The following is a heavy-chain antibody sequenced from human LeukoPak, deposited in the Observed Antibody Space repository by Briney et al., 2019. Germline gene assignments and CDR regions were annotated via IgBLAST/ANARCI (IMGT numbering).Heavy chain of an antibody. CDR2: IIPIFGTA. J-gene: IGHJ4*02. CDR1: GGTFISYA. V-gene: IGHV1-69*01. CDR3: ARASSGWYRGDFDY. Sequence: GASVKVSCKASGGTFISYAISWVRQAPGQGLEWMGGIIPIFGTANYAQKFQGRVTITADESTSTAYMELSSLRSEDTAVYYCARASSGWYRGDFDYWGQGTLVTVSS. D-gene: IGHD6-19*01.